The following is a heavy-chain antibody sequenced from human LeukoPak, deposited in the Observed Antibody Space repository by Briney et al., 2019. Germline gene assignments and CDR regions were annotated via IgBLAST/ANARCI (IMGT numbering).Heavy chain of an antibody. CDR1: GGSISSGDYY. V-gene: IGHV4-30-4*01. Sequence: SETLSLTCTVSGGSISSGDYYWSWIRQPPGKGLEWIGYIYYSGSTYYNPSLKSRVTISVDTSKNQFSLKLSSVTAADTAVYYCARISAGWLFDYWGQGTLVTVSS. CDR2: IYYSGST. D-gene: IGHD6-19*01. CDR3: ARISAGWLFDY. J-gene: IGHJ4*02.